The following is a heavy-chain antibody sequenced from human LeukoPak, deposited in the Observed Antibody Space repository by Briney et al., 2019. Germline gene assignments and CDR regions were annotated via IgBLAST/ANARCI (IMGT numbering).Heavy chain of an antibody. Sequence: SESLSLTCTVSGYSISSGYYWGWIRQPPGKGLEWIGSIYHSGSTYYNPSLKSRVTISVDTSKNQFSLKLSSVTAADTAVYYCARFDRGYSYGSDYWGQGTLVTVSS. J-gene: IGHJ4*02. D-gene: IGHD5-18*01. CDR3: ARFDRGYSYGSDY. V-gene: IGHV4-38-2*02. CDR2: IYHSGST. CDR1: GYSISSGYY.